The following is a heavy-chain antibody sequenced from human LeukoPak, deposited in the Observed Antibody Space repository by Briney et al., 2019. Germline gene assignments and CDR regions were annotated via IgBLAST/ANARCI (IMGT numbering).Heavy chain of an antibody. Sequence: ASVKVSCKASGYTFTGYYMHWLRQAPGQGLEWMGWINPHSGGTNYAQKFQGWVTMTRDTSISTAYLELSRLRSDDTAVYYCARALGYCSSTSCPAYGMDVWGKGTTVTVSS. J-gene: IGHJ6*04. CDR2: INPHSGGT. V-gene: IGHV1-2*04. CDR1: GYTFTGYY. D-gene: IGHD2-2*01. CDR3: ARALGYCSSTSCPAYGMDV.